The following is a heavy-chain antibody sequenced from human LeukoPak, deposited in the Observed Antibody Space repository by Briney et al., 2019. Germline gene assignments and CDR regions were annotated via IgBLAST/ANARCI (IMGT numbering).Heavy chain of an antibody. CDR1: GYTFTSYG. D-gene: IGHD6-19*01. Sequence: ASVKVSCKASGYTFTSYGISWVRQAPGQGLEWMGWISTYNGNTNYAQKLQGRVTMTTDTSTTTAYMELRSPRSDDTAVYYCARDRAGQWLVDRDYWGQGTLVTVSS. CDR2: ISTYNGNT. J-gene: IGHJ4*02. V-gene: IGHV1-18*01. CDR3: ARDRAGQWLVDRDY.